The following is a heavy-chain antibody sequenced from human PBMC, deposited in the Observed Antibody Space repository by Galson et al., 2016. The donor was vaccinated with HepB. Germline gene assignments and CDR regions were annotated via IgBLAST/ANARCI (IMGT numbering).Heavy chain of an antibody. CDR2: MWYDVTDK. Sequence: SLRLSCAATGFSFRSAMHWVRQAPGKGLEWVAVMWYDVTDKKYADSVKGRFTISRDNSKNMLNLQMNSLRVEDTAVYYCARDRRGNYSGAFDIWGQGTMVTVSS. V-gene: IGHV3-33*08. CDR1: GFSFRSA. J-gene: IGHJ3*02. D-gene: IGHD1-26*01. CDR3: ARDRRGNYSGAFDI.